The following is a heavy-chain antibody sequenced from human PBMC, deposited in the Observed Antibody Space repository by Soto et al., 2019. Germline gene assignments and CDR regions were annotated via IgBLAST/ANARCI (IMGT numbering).Heavy chain of an antibody. D-gene: IGHD5-12*01. J-gene: IGHJ4*02. V-gene: IGHV1-69*06. CDR3: ARARGPRRPLDY. Sequence: SVKVSCKASGGTFSSYAISWVRQAPGQGLEWMGGIIPIFGTANYAQKFQGRVTITADKSTSTAYMELGSLRSEDTAVYYCARARGPRRPLDYWGQGTLVTVSS. CDR2: IIPIFGTA. CDR1: GGTFSSYA.